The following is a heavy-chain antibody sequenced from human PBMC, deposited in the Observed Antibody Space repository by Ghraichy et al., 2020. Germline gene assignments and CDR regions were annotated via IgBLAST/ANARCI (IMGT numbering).Heavy chain of an antibody. D-gene: IGHD3-10*01. CDR3: ARSADLAFYYYYGLDV. CDR2: MNPKSGNT. V-gene: IGHV1-8*01. Sequence: ASVKVSCKAFRYTFTSYEITWVRQAAGQGLESMGWMNPKSGNTGYAQKFQGRVTMTRNISITTAYMELSSLRAEDTAVYYCARSADLAFYYYYGLDVWGQGTTVTVSS. CDR1: RYTFTSYE. J-gene: IGHJ6*02.